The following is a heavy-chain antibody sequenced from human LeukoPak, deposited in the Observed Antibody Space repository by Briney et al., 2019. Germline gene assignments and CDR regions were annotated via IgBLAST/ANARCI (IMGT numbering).Heavy chain of an antibody. Sequence: PGGSLRLSCAASGFTFSSYWMSWVRQAPGKGLEWVANIRQDGSEKNYVDSVKGRFTISRDNAKNSLYLQMNSLRVEDTAVYYCIVFGDSNHWGQGTLVTVSS. D-gene: IGHD4-17*01. CDR2: IRQDGSEK. J-gene: IGHJ5*02. CDR3: IVFGDSNH. V-gene: IGHV3-7*03. CDR1: GFTFSSYW.